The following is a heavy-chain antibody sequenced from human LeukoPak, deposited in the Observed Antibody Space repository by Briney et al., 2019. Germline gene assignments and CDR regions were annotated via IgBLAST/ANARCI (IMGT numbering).Heavy chain of an antibody. Sequence: GGSLRLSCAVSGITLSNYGMSWVRQAPGKGLEWVAGISGSGGRTNYAGSVKGRFTISRDSPKNTLYLQMNSLRAEDTAVYFCAKRGVVIRVVLVGFHKEAYYFDSWGQGALVTVSS. V-gene: IGHV3-23*01. J-gene: IGHJ4*02. D-gene: IGHD3-10*01. CDR2: ISGSGGRT. CDR1: GITLSNYG. CDR3: AKRGVVIRVVLVGFHKEAYYFDS.